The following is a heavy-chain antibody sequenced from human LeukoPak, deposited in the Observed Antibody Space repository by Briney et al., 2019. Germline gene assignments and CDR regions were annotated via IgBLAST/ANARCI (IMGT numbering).Heavy chain of an antibody. CDR2: MHTSGST. D-gene: IGHD3-10*01. CDR1: GGSISSYY. V-gene: IGHV4-4*07. J-gene: IGHJ3*02. Sequence: PSETLSLTCTFSGGSISSYYWSWIRQPAGKGLEWIGRMHTSGSTNYNPSLKSRVTMSVDTSKNQFSLRLSSVTAADTAVYYCAKSNGYGLVDIWGQGTMVTVSS. CDR3: AKSNGYGLVDI.